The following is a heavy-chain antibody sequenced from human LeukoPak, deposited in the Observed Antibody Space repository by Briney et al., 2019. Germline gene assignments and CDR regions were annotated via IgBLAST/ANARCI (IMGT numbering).Heavy chain of an antibody. Sequence: SETLSLTCSVPGGSIISHYWTWIRQPAGKGLEWIGRIYSSGSTNYSPSLKSRVTMSVDTSKNQFSLKLTSVTAADTAVYYCARSRHSEYHYDAGVYPLNWFDSWGQGTQVTVSA. J-gene: IGHJ5*01. CDR1: GGSIISHY. CDR2: IYSSGST. V-gene: IGHV4-4*07. D-gene: IGHD3-22*01. CDR3: ARSRHSEYHYDAGVYPLNWFDS.